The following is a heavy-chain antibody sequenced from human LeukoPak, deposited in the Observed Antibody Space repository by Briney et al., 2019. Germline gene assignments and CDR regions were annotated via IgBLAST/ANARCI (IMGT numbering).Heavy chain of an antibody. J-gene: IGHJ3*02. CDR2: INPNSGGT. Sequence: ASVKVSCKASGYTFTGYYMHWVRQAPGQGLEWMGWINPNSGGTNYAQKFQGRVTMTRDTSISTAYVELSRLRSDDTAVYYCATLWFGEFTDAFDIWGQGTMVTVSS. V-gene: IGHV1-2*02. CDR1: GYTFTGYY. D-gene: IGHD3-10*01. CDR3: ATLWFGEFTDAFDI.